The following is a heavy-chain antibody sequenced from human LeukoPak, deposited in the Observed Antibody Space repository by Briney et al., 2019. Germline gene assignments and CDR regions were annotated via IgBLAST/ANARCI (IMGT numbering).Heavy chain of an antibody. D-gene: IGHD3-3*01. CDR3: ARDRPTGASRLFVVQ. J-gene: IGHJ4*02. V-gene: IGHV3-23*01. CDR1: GFTFSRHA. Sequence: GGSLRLSCAASGFTFSRHAMSWVRQAPGKGLEWVSTTGLNSVNTLCAESVQGRFSISRDNAKNSLYLLMNSLRVEDTAVYYCARDRPTGASRLFVVQWGQGTLVTVSS. CDR2: TGLNSVNT.